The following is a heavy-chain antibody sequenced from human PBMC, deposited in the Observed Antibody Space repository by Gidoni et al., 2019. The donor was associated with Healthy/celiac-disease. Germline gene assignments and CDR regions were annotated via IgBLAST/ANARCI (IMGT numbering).Heavy chain of an antibody. V-gene: IGHV6-1*01. J-gene: IGHJ4*02. CDR1: GDSVSSNSPA. D-gene: IGHD3-22*01. CDR2: TYYRSKWYN. Sequence: QVQLQQSGPGLVKPSQTLPLTCAISGDSVSSNSPAWNWIRQSPSRGLEWLGRTYYRSKWYNDYAVSVKSRITINPDTSKNQFSLQLNSVTPEDTAVYYCARGSNADYYDSSGYYYAFDYWGQGTLVTVSS. CDR3: ARGSNADYYDSSGYYYAFDY.